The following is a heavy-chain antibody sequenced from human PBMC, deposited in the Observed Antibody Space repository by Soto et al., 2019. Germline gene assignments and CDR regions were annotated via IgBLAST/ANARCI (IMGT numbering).Heavy chain of an antibody. CDR2: ISSSSSTI. D-gene: IGHD3-9*01. CDR1: GFTFSSYS. CDR3: ARIGFDWSPQRDAFDI. Sequence: EVQLVESGGGLVQPGGSLRLSCAASGFTFSSYSMNWVRQAPGKGLEWVSYISSSSSTIYYADSVKGRFTISRDNAKNSLYLQMNSLRAEDTAVYYCARIGFDWSPQRDAFDIWSQGTMVTVSS. V-gene: IGHV3-48*01. J-gene: IGHJ3*02.